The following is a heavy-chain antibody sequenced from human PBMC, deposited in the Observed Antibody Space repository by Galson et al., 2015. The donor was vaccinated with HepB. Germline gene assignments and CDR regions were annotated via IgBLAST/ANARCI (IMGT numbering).Heavy chain of an antibody. Sequence: SLRLSCAASGFTFSSYGMHWVRQAPGKGLEWVAVISYDGSNKYYADSVKGRFTISRDNSKNTLYLQMNSLRAEDTAVYYCAKDRGRGYSYGYQFDYWGQGTLVTVSS. CDR2: ISYDGSNK. CDR3: AKDRGRGYSYGYQFDY. V-gene: IGHV3-30*18. D-gene: IGHD5-18*01. CDR1: GFTFSSYG. J-gene: IGHJ4*02.